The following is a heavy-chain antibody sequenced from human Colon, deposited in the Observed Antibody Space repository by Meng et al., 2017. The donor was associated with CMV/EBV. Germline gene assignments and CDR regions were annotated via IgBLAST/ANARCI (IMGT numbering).Heavy chain of an antibody. CDR3: ARFRNGYYFDY. D-gene: IGHD2-8*01. J-gene: IGHJ4*02. Sequence: GGSLRLSCAASGFTFSSYWMSWVRQAPGKGLEWVANIKQDGSEKYYVDSVKGRFTISRDNAKNSLYLKMNSLRAEDTAMYYCARFRNGYYFDYWGQGTLVTVSS. V-gene: IGHV3-7*01. CDR1: GFTFSSYW. CDR2: IKQDGSEK.